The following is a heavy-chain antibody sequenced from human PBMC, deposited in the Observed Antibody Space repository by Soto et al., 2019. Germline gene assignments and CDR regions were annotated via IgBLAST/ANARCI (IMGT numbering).Heavy chain of an antibody. CDR2: ISSTTNYI. Sequence: GSLRLSCAASGFTFTRYSMNWVRQAPGKGLEWVSSISSTTNYIYYGDSMKGRFSISRDNAKNSLYLEMNSLRAEDTAVYYCARESEDLTSNFDYWGQGTLVTVSS. CDR3: ARESEDLTSNFDY. CDR1: GFTFTRYS. V-gene: IGHV3-21*06. J-gene: IGHJ4*02.